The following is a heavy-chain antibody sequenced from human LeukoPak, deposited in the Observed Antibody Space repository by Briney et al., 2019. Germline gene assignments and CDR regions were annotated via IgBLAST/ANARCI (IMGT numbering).Heavy chain of an antibody. CDR1: GFTFSSYG. D-gene: IGHD3-22*01. CDR3: ARLDSSGYLDDY. Sequence: GGSLRLSCAASGFTFSSYGMHWVRQAPGKGLEWVAVIWYDGSNKYYADSVKGRFTISRDNSKNTLYLQMNSLRAEDTAVYHCARLDSSGYLDDYWGQGTLVTVSS. V-gene: IGHV3-33*01. J-gene: IGHJ4*02. CDR2: IWYDGSNK.